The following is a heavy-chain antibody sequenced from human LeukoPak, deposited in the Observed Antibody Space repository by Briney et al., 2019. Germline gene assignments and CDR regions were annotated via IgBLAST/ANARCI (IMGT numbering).Heavy chain of an antibody. CDR2: ISGSGGST. CDR1: GFTFSSYA. D-gene: IGHD1-14*01. CDR3: AKLSSVVGMGDAFDI. J-gene: IGHJ3*02. Sequence: PGGSLRLSCAASGFTFSSYAMSWVRQAPGKGLEWVSAISGSGGSTYYADSVRGRFTISRDNSKNTLYLQMNSLRAEDTAVYYCAKLSSVVGMGDAFDIWGQGTMVTVSS. V-gene: IGHV3-23*01.